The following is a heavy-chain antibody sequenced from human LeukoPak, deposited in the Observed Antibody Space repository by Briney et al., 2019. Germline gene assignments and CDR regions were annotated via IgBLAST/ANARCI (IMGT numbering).Heavy chain of an antibody. CDR1: GYTFTSYY. V-gene: IGHV1-69*04. J-gene: IGHJ5*02. CDR3: ARGVHDYDFWSGYFYWFDP. CDR2: IIPILGIA. D-gene: IGHD3-3*01. Sequence: SVKVSCKASGYTFTSYYMHWLRQAPGHGLEWMGRIIPILGIANYAQKFQGRVTITADKSTSTAYMELSSLRSEDTAVYYCARGVHDYDFWSGYFYWFDPWGEGTLVTVPS.